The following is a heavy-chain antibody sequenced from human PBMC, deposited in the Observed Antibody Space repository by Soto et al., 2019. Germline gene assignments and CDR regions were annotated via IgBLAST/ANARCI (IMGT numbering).Heavy chain of an antibody. CDR2: ISSTTNYI. J-gene: IGHJ4*02. CDR3: ARESEDLTSNFDY. V-gene: IGHV3-21*06. CDR1: GFTFTRYS. Sequence: GGSLRLSCAASGFTFTRYSMNWVRQAPGKVLEWVSSISSTTNYIYYGDSMKGRFTISRDNAKNSLYLEMNSLRAEDTAVYYCARESEDLTSNFDYWGQATLVTVSP.